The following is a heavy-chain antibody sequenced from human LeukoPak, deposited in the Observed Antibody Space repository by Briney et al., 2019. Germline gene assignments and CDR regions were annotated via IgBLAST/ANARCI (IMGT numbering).Heavy chain of an antibody. CDR2: IVVGSGNT. J-gene: IGHJ5*02. D-gene: IGHD2-21*02. CDR3: AAGPPPLYCGGDCYRFDP. V-gene: IGHV1-58*01. CDR1: GFTFTSSA. Sequence: SVKVSCKASGFTFTSSAVQWVQQARGQRLEWIGWIVVGSGNTNYAQKFQERVTITRDMSTSTAYMELSSLRSEDTAVYYCAAGPPPLYCGGDCYRFDPWGQGTLVTVSS.